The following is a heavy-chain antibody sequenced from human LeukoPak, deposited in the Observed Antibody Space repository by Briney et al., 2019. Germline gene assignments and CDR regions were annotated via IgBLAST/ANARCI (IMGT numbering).Heavy chain of an antibody. D-gene: IGHD6-13*01. CDR2: ISSSGSTI. Sequence: GGSLRLSCAASGFTFSDYYMGWIRQAPGKGLEWVSYISSSGSTIYYADSVKGRFTISRDNAKNSLYLQMNSLRAEDTAVYYCARERGYSSSWYPGFSYFDYWGQGTLVTVSS. CDR3: ARERGYSSSWYPGFSYFDY. V-gene: IGHV3-11*04. CDR1: GFTFSDYY. J-gene: IGHJ4*02.